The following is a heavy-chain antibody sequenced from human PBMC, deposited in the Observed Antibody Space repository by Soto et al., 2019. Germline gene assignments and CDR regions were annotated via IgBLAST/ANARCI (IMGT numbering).Heavy chain of an antibody. Sequence: PGGSLRHSCAASGFTYSSDWMSWVHQAPGKGLEWVANIKQDGSEKYYVDSVKGRFTISRDNAKNSLYLQMNSLRAEDTAVYYCARDPLWIQLWLRSPPAFDIWGQGTMVTVSS. CDR1: GFTYSSDW. J-gene: IGHJ3*02. CDR2: IKQDGSEK. D-gene: IGHD5-18*01. CDR3: ARDPLWIQLWLRSPPAFDI. V-gene: IGHV3-7*05.